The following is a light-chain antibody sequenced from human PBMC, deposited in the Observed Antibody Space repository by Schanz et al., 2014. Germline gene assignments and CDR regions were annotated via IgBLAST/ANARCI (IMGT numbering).Light chain of an antibody. CDR1: QSVSSN. CDR2: GAS. V-gene: IGKV3-15*01. J-gene: IGKJ1*01. CDR3: QQYNNWPGT. Sequence: EIVMTQSPATLSVSPGERATLSCRASQSVSSNLAWYQQKPGQAPRLLIYGASTRPNGIPARFSGSGSGTEFNLTISSLQSEDFAVYYCQQYNNWPGTFGQGTKVEIK.